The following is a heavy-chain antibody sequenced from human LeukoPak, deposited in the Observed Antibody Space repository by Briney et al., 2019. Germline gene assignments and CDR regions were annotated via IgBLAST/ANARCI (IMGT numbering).Heavy chain of an antibody. V-gene: IGHV3-11*01. Sequence: LSLTCTVSGGSINSGDYYWSWIRQAPGKGLEWVSYISSSGSTIYYADSVKGRFTISRDNAKDSLYLQMNSLRAEDTAVYYCARDGRGVVPAAIHYWGQGTLVTVSS. CDR2: ISSSGSTI. CDR1: GGSINSGDYY. CDR3: ARDGRGVVPAAIHY. D-gene: IGHD2-2*02. J-gene: IGHJ4*02.